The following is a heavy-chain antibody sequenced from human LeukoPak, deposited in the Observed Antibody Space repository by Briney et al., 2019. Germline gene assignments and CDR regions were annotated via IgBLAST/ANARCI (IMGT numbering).Heavy chain of an antibody. CDR3: AEDLSTVATITALFDY. D-gene: IGHD5-12*01. V-gene: IGHV3-43*01. CDR1: GFTFDEYT. Sequence: GGSLRLSCAASGFTFDEYTMHWVRQAPGKGLEWVSLISWDGGSTYYADSVKGRFTISRDNSKNSLYLQMNGLRTEDTAVYYCAEDLSTVATITALFDYWGQGTLVTVSS. J-gene: IGHJ4*02. CDR2: ISWDGGST.